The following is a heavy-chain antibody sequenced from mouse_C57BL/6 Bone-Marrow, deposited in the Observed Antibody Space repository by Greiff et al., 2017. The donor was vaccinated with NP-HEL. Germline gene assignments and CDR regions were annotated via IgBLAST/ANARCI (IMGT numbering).Heavy chain of an antibody. CDR2: IDPNSGGT. J-gene: IGHJ3*01. CDR1: GYTFTSYW. V-gene: IGHV1-72*01. CDR3: ARSRGGYYRFAY. Sequence: QVQLQQPGAELVKPGASVKLSCKASGYTFTSYWMHWVKQRPGRGLEWIGRIDPNSGGTKYNEKFKSKATLRVDKTTSPVYMQLSSLTSEDSAVYYCARSRGGYYRFAYWGQGTLVTVSA. D-gene: IGHD2-3*01.